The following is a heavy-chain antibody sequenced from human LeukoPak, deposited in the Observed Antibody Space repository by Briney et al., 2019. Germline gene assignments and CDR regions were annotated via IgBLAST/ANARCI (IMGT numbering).Heavy chain of an antibody. CDR2: IHHSGST. CDR1: GYSISSCYY. Sequence: SETLSLTCAVSGYSISSCYYWGWIRQPPGKGLEWIGNIHHSGSTYYNPSLKSRVTISVDTSKNQFSLKLSSVTAADTAVYYCARDPRVVGASYYYYYMDVWGKGTKVTVSS. D-gene: IGHD1-26*01. CDR3: ARDPRVVGASYYYYYMDV. V-gene: IGHV4-38-2*02. J-gene: IGHJ6*03.